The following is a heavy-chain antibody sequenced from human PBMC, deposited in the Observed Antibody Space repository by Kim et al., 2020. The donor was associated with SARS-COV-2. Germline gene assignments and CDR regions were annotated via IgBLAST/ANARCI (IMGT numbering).Heavy chain of an antibody. CDR2: ISRTYEI. Sequence: GGSLRLSCAASGFTFSRYAMNWVRQAPGKGLEWVSYISRTYEIKYADSVRGRFTISRDGAKNSVLLQMNSLRDEDTAVYYCARDDAWGFDYWGQGTLVTVSS. V-gene: IGHV3-48*02. CDR1: GFTFSRYA. J-gene: IGHJ4*02. CDR3: ARDDAWGFDY. D-gene: IGHD7-27*01.